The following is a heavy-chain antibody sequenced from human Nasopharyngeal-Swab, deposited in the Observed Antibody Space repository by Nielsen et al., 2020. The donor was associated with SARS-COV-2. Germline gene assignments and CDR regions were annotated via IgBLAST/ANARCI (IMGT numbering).Heavy chain of an antibody. CDR2: IYYSGST. Sequence: SETLSLTCTVSGGSIRSYYWSWIRQPPGKGLEWIGYIYYSGSTNYNPSLKSRVTISVDTSKNQFSLKLSSVTAADTAVYYCARVEYSSSWYVLWYFDLWGRGTLVTVSS. CDR3: ARVEYSSSWYVLWYFDL. V-gene: IGHV4-59*13. CDR1: GGSIRSYY. D-gene: IGHD6-13*01. J-gene: IGHJ2*01.